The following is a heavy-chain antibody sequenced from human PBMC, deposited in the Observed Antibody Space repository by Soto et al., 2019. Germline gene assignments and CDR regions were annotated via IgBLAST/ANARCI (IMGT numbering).Heavy chain of an antibody. CDR2: IKEDGSER. V-gene: IGHV3-7*03. D-gene: IGHD2-15*01. J-gene: IGHJ5*02. CDR1: GFTFNSYW. CDR3: AKDCSGGSCYNWFDP. Sequence: GGSLRLSCAASGFTFNSYWMSWVRQAPGKGLEWVANIKEDGSERYYVESVKGRFTISRDNAKNSLYLQMEGLRVEDTAVYYCAKDCSGGSCYNWFDPWGQGTLVTVSS.